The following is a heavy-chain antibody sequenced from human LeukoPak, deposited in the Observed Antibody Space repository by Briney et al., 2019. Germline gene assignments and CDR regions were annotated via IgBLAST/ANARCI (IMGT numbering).Heavy chain of an antibody. D-gene: IGHD3-3*01. CDR1: GGSFSGYY. J-gene: IGHJ6*02. CDR2: INHSGRT. CDR3: ARGPGGTINGVYGMDV. V-gene: IGHV4-34*01. Sequence: SETLSLTCAVYGGSFSGYYWSWIRQPPGEGLEWIGEINHSGRTNFNPSLKSRVTISLDTSENQLSLKLTSVTAADTAVYYCARGPGGTINGVYGMDVWGQGTTVTVSS.